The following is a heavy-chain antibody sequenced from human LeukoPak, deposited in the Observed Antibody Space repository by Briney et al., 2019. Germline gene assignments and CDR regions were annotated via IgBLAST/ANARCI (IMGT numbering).Heavy chain of an antibody. CDR2: ISGSGGST. J-gene: IGHJ5*02. D-gene: IGHD1-26*01. CDR1: GFTFSSYA. CDR3: AKVVKWELPKASEAWFDP. V-gene: IGHV3-23*01. Sequence: GGSLRLSCAAPGFTFSSYAMSWVRQAPVKGLEWVSAISGSGGSTYYADSVKGRFTISRDNSKNTLYLQMNSLRAEDTAVYYCAKVVKWELPKASEAWFDPWGQGTLVTVSS.